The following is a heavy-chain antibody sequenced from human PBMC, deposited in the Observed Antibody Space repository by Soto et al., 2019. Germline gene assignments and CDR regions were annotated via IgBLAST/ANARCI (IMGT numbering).Heavy chain of an antibody. D-gene: IGHD7-27*01. CDR3: ARGKLTGDAFDI. J-gene: IGHJ3*02. CDR1: GFTFSSYA. V-gene: IGHV3-30*04. Sequence: GGSLRLSCAASGFTFSSYAMHWVRQAPGKGLEWVAVISYDGSNKYYADSVKGRFTISRDNSKNTLYLQMNSLRAEDTAVYYCARGKLTGDAFDIWGQGTMVTVSS. CDR2: ISYDGSNK.